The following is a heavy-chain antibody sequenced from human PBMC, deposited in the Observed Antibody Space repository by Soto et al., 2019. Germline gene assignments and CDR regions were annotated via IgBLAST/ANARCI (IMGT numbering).Heavy chain of an antibody. CDR1: GGSFSGYY. J-gene: IGHJ6*02. CDR3: ARHRFWSGYYAFYGMDV. CDR2: INHSGST. D-gene: IGHD3-3*01. Sequence: SETLSLTCAVYGGSFSGYYWSWIRQPPGKGLEWIGEINHSGSTNYNPSLKSRVAISVDTSKNQFSLKLSSATAADTAVYYCARHRFWSGYYAFYGMDVWGQGTTVTVSS. V-gene: IGHV4-34*01.